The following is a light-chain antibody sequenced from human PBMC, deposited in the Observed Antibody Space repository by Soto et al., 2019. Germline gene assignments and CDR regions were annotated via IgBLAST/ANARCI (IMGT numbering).Light chain of an antibody. CDR1: NVGEYDY. Sequence: QSALTQPPSASGSPGQSVTISCTGSNVGEYDYVSWYQQHPGKAPKLMIHEVTKRPSGVPDRFSGSKSGNTASLTVSGLQAEDEADYYCSLYTSENTYVFGTGTKLTVL. V-gene: IGLV2-8*01. CDR2: EVT. J-gene: IGLJ1*01. CDR3: SLYTSENTYV.